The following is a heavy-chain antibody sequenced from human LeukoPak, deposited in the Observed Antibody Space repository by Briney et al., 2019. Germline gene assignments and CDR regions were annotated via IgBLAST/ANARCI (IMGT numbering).Heavy chain of an antibody. CDR3: ARHGGSYTFDF. CDR1: GGSIGSYC. D-gene: IGHD1-26*01. CDR2: IHYSGST. V-gene: IGHV4-59*01. J-gene: IGHJ4*02. Sequence: PSETLSLTCTVSGGSIGSYCWNWIRQAPGKGLEWIGYIHYSGSTNHNSSLKSRVTISVDTSKNQYSLKLSSVTAADTAVYYCARHGGSYTFDFWGQGVLVTVSS.